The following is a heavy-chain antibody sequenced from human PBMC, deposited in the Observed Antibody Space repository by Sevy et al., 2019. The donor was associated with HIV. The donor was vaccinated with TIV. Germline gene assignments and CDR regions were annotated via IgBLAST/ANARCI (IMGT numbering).Heavy chain of an antibody. CDR2: IRNKAYDGTR. D-gene: IGHD6-19*01. CDR1: GFTFGDYA. J-gene: IGHJ5*02. Sequence: GGSLRLSCKASGFTFGDYAMSWFRQAPGKGLEWVGFIRNKAYDGTREYAASVKGRFTISRDDSKSIAYLQMNSLKTEDTAVYYCTRDPMEGIAVAGNWYDPWGQGTLVTVSS. CDR3: TRDPMEGIAVAGNWYDP. V-gene: IGHV3-49*03.